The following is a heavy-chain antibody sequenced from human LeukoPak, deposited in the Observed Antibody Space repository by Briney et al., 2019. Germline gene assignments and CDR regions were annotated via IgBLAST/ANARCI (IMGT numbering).Heavy chain of an antibody. V-gene: IGHV4-59*01. CDR3: ARDRGYGGNLYYFDY. J-gene: IGHJ4*02. CDR1: GGSISSYY. Sequence: SETLSLTCTVSGGSISSYYWSWIRQPPGKGLEWIGYIYYSGSTNYNPSLKSRVTISVDTPKNQFSLKLSSVTAADTAVYYCARDRGYGGNLYYFDYWGQGTLVTVSS. CDR2: IYYSGST. D-gene: IGHD4-23*01.